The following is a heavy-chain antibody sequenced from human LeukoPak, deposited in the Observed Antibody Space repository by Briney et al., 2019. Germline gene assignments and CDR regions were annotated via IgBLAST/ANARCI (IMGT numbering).Heavy chain of an antibody. CDR1: GGSFSGYY. CDR2: IYYSGST. CDR3: ARGITGTFDP. D-gene: IGHD1-20*01. Sequence: SETLSLTCAVYGGSFSGYYWSWIRQPPGKGLEWIGYIYYSGSTNYNPSLKSRVTISVDTSKNQFSLKLSSVTAADTAVYYCARGITGTFDPWGQGTLVTVSS. J-gene: IGHJ5*02. V-gene: IGHV4-59*01.